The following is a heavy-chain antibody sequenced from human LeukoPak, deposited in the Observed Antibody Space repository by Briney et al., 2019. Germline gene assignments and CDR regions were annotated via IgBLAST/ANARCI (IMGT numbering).Heavy chain of an antibody. Sequence: PSETLSLTCTVSGGPISSYYWSWIRQPPGKGLEWIGYIYYSGSTNYNPSLKSRVTISVDTSKNQFSLKLSSVTAADTAVYYCAREVDDAFDYWGQGTLVTVSS. V-gene: IGHV4-59*01. D-gene: IGHD1-1*01. CDR3: AREVDDAFDY. J-gene: IGHJ4*02. CDR2: IYYSGST. CDR1: GGPISSYY.